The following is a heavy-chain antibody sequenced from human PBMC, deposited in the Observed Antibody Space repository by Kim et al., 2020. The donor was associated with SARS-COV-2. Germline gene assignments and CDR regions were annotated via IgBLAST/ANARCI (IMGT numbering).Heavy chain of an antibody. CDR3: VKSYYYDSSGSVV. CDR1: GFTFSSYA. J-gene: IGHJ6*02. Sequence: GGSPRLSCSASGFTFSSYAMHWVRQAPGKGLEYVSAISSNGGSTYYADSVKGRFTISRDNSKNTLYLQMSSLRAEDTAVYYCVKSYYYDSSGSVVWGQGTTVTVSS. D-gene: IGHD3-22*01. CDR2: ISSNGGST. V-gene: IGHV3-64D*06.